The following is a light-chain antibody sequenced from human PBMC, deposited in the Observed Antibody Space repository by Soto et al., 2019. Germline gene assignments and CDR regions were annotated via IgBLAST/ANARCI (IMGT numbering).Light chain of an antibody. J-gene: IGKJ1*01. CDR2: DAS. CDR3: QQCAHSPLT. CDR1: QSVTNNY. V-gene: IGKV3-20*01. Sequence: EIVLTQSPGTLSLSPGERGTLSCRASQSVTNNYVARYQQKPGQAPRLLIHDASSRATDIPDRFSGGGSGTDFTLTIDRLEPEDVAVYFCQQCAHSPLTFGQGTRVDIK.